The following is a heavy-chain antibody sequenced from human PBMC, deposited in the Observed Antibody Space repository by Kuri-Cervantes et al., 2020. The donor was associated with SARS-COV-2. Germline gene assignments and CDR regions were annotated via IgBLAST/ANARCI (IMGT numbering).Heavy chain of an antibody. CDR1: GYTFTSYG. D-gene: IGHD3-3*01. Sequence: ASVKVSCKASGYTFTSYGISWVRQAPGQGLEWMGWISAYNGSTNYAQKLQGRVTMTTDTSTSTAYMELRSLRSDDTAVYYCARNWSGYFPWVYYYGMDVWGQGTTVTVSS. CDR3: ARNWSGYFPWVYYYGMDV. J-gene: IGHJ6*02. CDR2: ISAYNGST. V-gene: IGHV1-18*01.